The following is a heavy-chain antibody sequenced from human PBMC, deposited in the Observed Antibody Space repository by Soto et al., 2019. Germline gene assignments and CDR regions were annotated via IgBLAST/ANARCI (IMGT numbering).Heavy chain of an antibody. D-gene: IGHD1-26*01. J-gene: IGHJ4*02. CDR1: GLTFNTYS. CDR3: ASDARAVGQGVVSYYFDY. CDR2: ISSSSATI. V-gene: IGHV3-48*02. Sequence: GGSLRLSCAASGLTFNTYSLNWVRQAPGKGLEWVSYISSSSATIYYADSVKGRFTISRDNAKNSLYLQMNSLRDEDTAVYFCASDARAVGQGVVSYYFDYWGQGTLVTVSS.